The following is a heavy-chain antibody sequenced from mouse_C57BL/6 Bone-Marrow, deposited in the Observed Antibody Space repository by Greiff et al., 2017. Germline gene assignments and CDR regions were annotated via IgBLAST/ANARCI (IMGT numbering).Heavy chain of an antibody. Sequence: EVKLMESGGGLVKPGGSLKLSCAASGFTFSDYGMHWVRQAPEKGLEWVAYISSGSSTIYYADTVKGRFTISRDNAKNTLFLQMSSLRSKDTAMYYCAGREIYYYGSSYVAWFAYWGQGTLVTVSA. CDR1: GFTFSDYG. J-gene: IGHJ3*01. D-gene: IGHD1-1*01. CDR3: AGREIYYYGSSYVAWFAY. CDR2: ISSGSSTI. V-gene: IGHV5-17*01.